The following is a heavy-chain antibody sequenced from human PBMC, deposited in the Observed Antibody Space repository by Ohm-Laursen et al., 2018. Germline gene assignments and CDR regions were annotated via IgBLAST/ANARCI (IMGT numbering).Heavy chain of an antibody. CDR2: INHSGST. J-gene: IGHJ6*02. V-gene: IGHV4-34*01. CDR3: ERGHRTYYYGSGRSPGMDV. CDR1: GGSFSGYY. D-gene: IGHD3-10*01. Sequence: SDTLSLTCGVYGGSFSGYYWSWIRQPPGKGLEWIGEINHSGSTNYNPSLKSRVTISVDTSKNQFSLKLSSVTAADTAVYYCERGHRTYYYGSGRSPGMDVRGQGTTVTVSS.